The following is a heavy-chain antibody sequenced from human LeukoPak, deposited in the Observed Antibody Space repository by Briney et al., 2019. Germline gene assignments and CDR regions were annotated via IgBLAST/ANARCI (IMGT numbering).Heavy chain of an antibody. CDR3: ARGGHISGYRPPSLTEY. J-gene: IGHJ4*02. Sequence: GASVKVSCKTSGYTFTAYDMYWVRQAPGQGLEWMGWINPNNGDTDYAQNLQGRVTMTWDTPINTAYMELNRMTSDDTALYYCARGGHISGYRPPSLTEYWGQGTLVGVSS. D-gene: IGHD6-19*01. CDR1: GYTFTAYD. V-gene: IGHV1-2*02. CDR2: INPNNGDT.